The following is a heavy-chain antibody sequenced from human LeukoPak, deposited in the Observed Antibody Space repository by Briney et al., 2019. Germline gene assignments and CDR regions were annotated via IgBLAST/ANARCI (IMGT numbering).Heavy chain of an antibody. D-gene: IGHD5-12*01. J-gene: IGHJ4*02. CDR3: ARERMATSYFDY. V-gene: IGHV4-39*02. Sequence: SETLSLTCTVSGDSISSSSYYWSWIRQPPGKGLEWIGSIYYSGSTYYNPSLKSRVTISVDTSKNQFSLKLSSVTAADTAVYYCARERMATSYFDYWGQGTLVTVSS. CDR1: GDSISSSSYY. CDR2: IYYSGST.